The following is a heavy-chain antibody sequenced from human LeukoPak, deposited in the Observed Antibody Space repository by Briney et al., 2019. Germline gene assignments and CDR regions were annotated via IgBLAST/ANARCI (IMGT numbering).Heavy chain of an antibody. CDR2: ISGSGGNR. J-gene: IGHJ3*01. CDR3: AKRAAYSRSSLVLPFDAFDL. Sequence: GGSLRLSCAASGFTYSNAMNWVRQAPGKGLEWVSSISGSGGNRHYADSVKGRFTISRDNSKKTLDLQMNSLRAEDTAVYYCAKRAAYSRSSLVLPFDAFDLWGQGTMVTVSS. V-gene: IGHV3-23*01. CDR1: GFTYSNA. D-gene: IGHD6-6*01.